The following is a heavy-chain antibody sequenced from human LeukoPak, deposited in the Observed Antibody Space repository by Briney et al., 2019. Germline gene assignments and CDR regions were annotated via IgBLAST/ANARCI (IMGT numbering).Heavy chain of an antibody. CDR1: GFPFSNYA. D-gene: IGHD5-12*01. J-gene: IGHJ4*02. CDR2: ISSNGGST. CDR3: AKLGSLDY. Sequence: GGSLRLSCSASGFPFSNYAMYWVRKAPGKGLEYVSAISSNGGSTNYADSVKGRFTISRDNSKNTLYLQMSSLRTEDTAVYYCAKLGSLDYWGQGTLVTVSS. V-gene: IGHV3-64D*06.